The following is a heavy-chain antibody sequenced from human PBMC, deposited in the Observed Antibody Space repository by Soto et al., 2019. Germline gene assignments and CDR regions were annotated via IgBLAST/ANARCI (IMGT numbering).Heavy chain of an antibody. V-gene: IGHV4-39*07. CDR3: ARVAGSGWYDA. CDR2: IYYSGST. J-gene: IGHJ5*02. D-gene: IGHD6-19*01. Sequence: SETLSLTCIVSGGSISSSSYYWGWIRQPPGKGLEWIASIYYSGSTYYNPPLESRVTISLDLSKNQFSLNLNSVTAADTAVYYCARVAGSGWYDAWGQGTLVTVSS. CDR1: GGSISSSSYY.